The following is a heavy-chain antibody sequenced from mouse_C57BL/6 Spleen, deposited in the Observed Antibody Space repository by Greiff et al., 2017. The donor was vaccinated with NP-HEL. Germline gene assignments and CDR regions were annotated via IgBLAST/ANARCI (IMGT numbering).Heavy chain of an antibody. J-gene: IGHJ4*01. Sequence: QVQLQQPGAELVRPGTSVKLSCKASGYTFTSYWMHWVKQRPGQGLEWIGVIDPSDSYTNYNQKFKGKATLTVDTSSSTAYMQLSSLTSEDSAVYYCARQRIPGYAMDYWGQGTSVTVSS. CDR3: ARQRIPGYAMDY. CDR1: GYTFTSYW. V-gene: IGHV1-59*01. CDR2: IDPSDSYT.